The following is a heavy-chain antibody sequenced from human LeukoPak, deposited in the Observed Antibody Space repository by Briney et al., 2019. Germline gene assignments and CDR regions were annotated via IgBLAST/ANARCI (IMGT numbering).Heavy chain of an antibody. V-gene: IGHV1-18*01. J-gene: IGHJ5*02. CDR3: SREGSSSSRYGSSGFDP. CDR2: ISADNGNT. D-gene: IGHD6-13*01. CDR1: GYTFASDG. Sequence: GASVKVSCKASGYTFASDGISWVRQAPGQGLEWMGWISADNGNTNYAQELQRRVTMAIDKSTSTAYVELRSLRYDGPPAHYCSREGSSSSRYGSSGFDPWGQGTLVTVSS.